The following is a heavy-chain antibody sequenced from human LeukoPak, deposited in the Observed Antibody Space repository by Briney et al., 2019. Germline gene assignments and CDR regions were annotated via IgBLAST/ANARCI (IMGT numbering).Heavy chain of an antibody. CDR3: ARDEAGATKDY. V-gene: IGHV1-18*01. J-gene: IGHJ4*02. CDR1: GYTFTSYG. Sequence: ASVKVSRKASGYTFTSYGITWVRQAPGQGLEWMGWISGYNGNTHYSQNLQGRVTMTTHTSTSTAYMELRSLRSDDTAVYYCARDEAGATKDYWGQGTLVTVSS. CDR2: ISGYNGNT. D-gene: IGHD1-26*01.